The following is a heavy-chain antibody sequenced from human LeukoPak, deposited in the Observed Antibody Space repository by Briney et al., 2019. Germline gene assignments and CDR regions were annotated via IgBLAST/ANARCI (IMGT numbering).Heavy chain of an antibody. CDR3: ARGGPLLPPDY. Sequence: PSETLSLTCTVSGGSISSSSYYWGWIPQPPGKGLEWIGSIYYSGSTYYNPSLKSRVTISVDTSKNQFSLKLSSVTAADTAVYYCARGGPLLPPDYWGQGTLVTVSS. CDR2: IYYSGST. CDR1: GGSISSSSYY. V-gene: IGHV4-39*07. D-gene: IGHD2/OR15-2a*01. J-gene: IGHJ4*02.